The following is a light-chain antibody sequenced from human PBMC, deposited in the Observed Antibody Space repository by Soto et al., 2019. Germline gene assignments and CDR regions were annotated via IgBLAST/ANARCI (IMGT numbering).Light chain of an antibody. CDR2: EVS. J-gene: IGLJ3*02. Sequence: QSALTQPASVSGSPGQSITISSTETGSYVGSYILVSWYQQPPGKAPKFIIYEVSERRGGGYYRFSGSKSHNTASPTLSVLQAEDEAGYYSCSYACATSSVFGGVTNLSVL. V-gene: IGLV2-23*02. CDR1: GSYVGSYIL. CDR3: CSYACATSSV.